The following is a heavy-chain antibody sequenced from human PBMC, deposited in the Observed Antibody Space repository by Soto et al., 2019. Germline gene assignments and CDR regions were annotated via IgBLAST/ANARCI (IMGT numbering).Heavy chain of an antibody. Sequence: QVQLVESGGGVVQPERSLRLSCAASGFTFNDYPMHWIRQAPGKGLEWVAVIAYDGSIKLYADSVKGRFTISRDSSDNTLYLQMNSLRPEDTAVYYCARDMLRGAPDYLDFWGQGTLVTVSS. CDR3: ARDMLRGAPDYLDF. CDR1: GFTFNDYP. V-gene: IGHV3-30-3*01. J-gene: IGHJ4*02. CDR2: IAYDGSIK. D-gene: IGHD3-16*01.